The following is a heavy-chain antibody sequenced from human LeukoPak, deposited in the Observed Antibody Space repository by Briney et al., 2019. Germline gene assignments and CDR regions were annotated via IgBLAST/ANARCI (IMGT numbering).Heavy chain of an antibody. V-gene: IGHV3-74*01. CDR1: GFTISTYW. Sequence: AGSLRLSCAGSGFTISTYWMYWVRQAPGGGLVWVSGINTDGSTTSYADSVKGRFTISRDNAKNTLYLQMTSLRVEDTALYYCAKESGYDVDLEYWGQGALVTVSS. D-gene: IGHD5-12*01. CDR3: AKESGYDVDLEY. CDR2: INTDGSTT. J-gene: IGHJ4*02.